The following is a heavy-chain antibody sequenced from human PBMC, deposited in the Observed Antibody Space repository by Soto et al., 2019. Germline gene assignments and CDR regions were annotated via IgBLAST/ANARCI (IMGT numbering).Heavy chain of an antibody. Sequence: EVQLLESGGGLVQPGGSLRLSCAASGFTFSSYAMRWVRQAPVKGLEWVPAISGSGGSTYYAVSVKGRFTISRDNSKHTLYLQMNSPSAEDTAVYYCARRGSGSYYDYWGQGTLVTVSS. V-gene: IGHV3-23*01. CDR3: ARRGSGSYYDY. CDR2: ISGSGGST. D-gene: IGHD1-26*01. J-gene: IGHJ4*02. CDR1: GFTFSSYA.